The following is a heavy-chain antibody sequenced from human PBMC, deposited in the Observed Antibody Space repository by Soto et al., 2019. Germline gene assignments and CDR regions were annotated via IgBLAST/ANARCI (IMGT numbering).Heavy chain of an antibody. J-gene: IGHJ6*02. D-gene: IGHD6-19*01. CDR1: GYSFTTYW. CDR2: IYPGDSDT. CDR3: ARSRRGAYSSGWYSPSGYYNYGIDV. Sequence: EVQLVQSGAEMKKPGESLKISCKASGYSFTTYWIGWVRQMPGKGLEWMGIIYPGDSDTKYSPSLTGQVTISADTSISTADLQWTSLKASDTAMYYCARSRRGAYSSGWYSPSGYYNYGIDVWGQGTKVTVSS. V-gene: IGHV5-51*01.